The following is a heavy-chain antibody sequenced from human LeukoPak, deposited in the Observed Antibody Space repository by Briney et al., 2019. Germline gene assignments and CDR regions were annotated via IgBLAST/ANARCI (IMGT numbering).Heavy chain of an antibody. V-gene: IGHV1-2*02. CDR3: ARGGVRKQQLSDWFGP. CDR2: INPNSGGT. CDR1: GYTFTGYY. Sequence: ASVKVSCKASGYTFTGYYMHWVRQAPGQGLEWMGWINPNSGGTNYAQKFQGRVTMTRDTSISTAYMELSRLRSDDTAVYYCARGGVRKQQLSDWFGPWGQGTLVTVSS. J-gene: IGHJ5*02. D-gene: IGHD6-13*01.